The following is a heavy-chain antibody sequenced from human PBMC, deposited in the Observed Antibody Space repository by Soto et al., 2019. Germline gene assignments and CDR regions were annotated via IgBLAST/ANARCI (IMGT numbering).Heavy chain of an antibody. D-gene: IGHD5-18*01. CDR3: ARGPIGDAAMVTNYFDY. CDR2: LSYDGNNK. Sequence: GGSLRLSCAASGFTFSNYAIHWVRQAPGKGLEWVAVLSYDGNNKHYADSVEGRFTISRDNSKNTPFLKMNSLRTEDTAVYYGARGPIGDAAMVTNYFDYWGQGTLVTVSS. V-gene: IGHV3-30-3*01. J-gene: IGHJ4*02. CDR1: GFTFSNYA.